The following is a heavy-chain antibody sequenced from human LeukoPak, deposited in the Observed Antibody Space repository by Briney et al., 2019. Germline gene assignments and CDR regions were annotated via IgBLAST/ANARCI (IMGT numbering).Heavy chain of an antibody. CDR1: GGTFSSYA. CDR2: IIPIFGTA. J-gene: IGHJ4*02. D-gene: IGHD5-24*01. V-gene: IGHV1-69*05. Sequence: SVKVSCKASGGTFSSYAISWVRQAPGQGLEWMGRIIPIFGTANYTQKFQGRVTITTDESTSTAYMELSSLRSEDTAVYYCAREMATITVLFDYWGQGTLVTVSS. CDR3: AREMATITVLFDY.